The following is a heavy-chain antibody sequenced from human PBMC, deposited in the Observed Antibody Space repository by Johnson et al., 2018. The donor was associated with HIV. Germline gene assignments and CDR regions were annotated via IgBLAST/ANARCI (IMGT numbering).Heavy chain of an antibody. CDR1: GFTFSSYG. CDR2: IWYDGSNK. J-gene: IGHJ3*02. Sequence: QVQLVESGGGVVQPGRSLRLSCAASGFTFSSYGMHWVRQAPGKGLEWVAVIWYDGSNKYYADSVKGRFTISRDNSKNTLYLQMNSLRAEDTAVYYCAKDLRVGLVAAWVDVFDIWGQGTMVTVSS. D-gene: IGHD6-25*01. V-gene: IGHV3-33*06. CDR3: AKDLRVGLVAAWVDVFDI.